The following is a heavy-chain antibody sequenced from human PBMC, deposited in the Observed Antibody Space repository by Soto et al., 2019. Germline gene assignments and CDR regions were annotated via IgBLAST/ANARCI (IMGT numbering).Heavy chain of an antibody. J-gene: IGHJ3*02. CDR2: ISSSSSYI. CDR3: ARGGYCSGGSCYSGAFDI. Sequence: WWCPRLSCAASGLSLRIYSMNWVRQDQGKGLEWVSSISSSSSYIYYADSVKGRFTISRDNAKNSLYLQMNSLRAEDTAVYYCARGGYCSGGSCYSGAFDIWGQGTMVTVSS. CDR1: GLSLRIYS. V-gene: IGHV3-21*01. D-gene: IGHD2-15*01.